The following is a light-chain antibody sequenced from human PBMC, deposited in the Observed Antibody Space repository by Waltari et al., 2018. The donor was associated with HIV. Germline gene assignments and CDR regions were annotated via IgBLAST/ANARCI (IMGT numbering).Light chain of an antibody. CDR1: SSNIGTNT. CDR3: AAWDASLNAWV. V-gene: IGLV1-44*01. Sequence: QSVLTQPPSASGTPGQRVTISCSGSSSNIGTNTVNWYQQLPGSAPKFLMYGNLVEPSGVLDRFFCCKSGTSASLAISGLLSEDEADYYCAAWDASLNAWVFGGGTKVTVL. J-gene: IGLJ3*02. CDR2: GNL.